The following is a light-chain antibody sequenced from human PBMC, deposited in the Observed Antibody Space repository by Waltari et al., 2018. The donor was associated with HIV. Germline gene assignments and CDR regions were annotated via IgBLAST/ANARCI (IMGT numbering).Light chain of an antibody. CDR2: GDD. V-gene: IGLV1-51*01. CDR3: GAWDSRLSAVL. Sequence: QSVLTQPPSVSAAPGQKVTISCSGGSSNIGNNYVSWYQQLPGTAPKLLLYGDDKRPSGIPDRFSGSKSGMSGTLGITGLQTGDEADYYCGAWDSRLSAVLFGGGTKLTVL. J-gene: IGLJ2*01. CDR1: SSNIGNNY.